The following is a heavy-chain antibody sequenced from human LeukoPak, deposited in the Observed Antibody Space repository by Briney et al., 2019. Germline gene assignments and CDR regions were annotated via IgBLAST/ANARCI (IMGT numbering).Heavy chain of an antibody. CDR2: IYTSGST. J-gene: IGHJ4*02. CDR3: ARGSQTGIPDY. CDR1: GVSITSYY. D-gene: IGHD1-1*01. V-gene: IGHV4-4*07. Sequence: PSETLSLTCTVSGVSITSYYWSWIRQPAGKGLEWIGRIYTSGSTNYNPSLKSRVTMSVDTSKNQFSLKLSSVTAADTAVYYCARGSQTGIPDYWGQGTLVTVSS.